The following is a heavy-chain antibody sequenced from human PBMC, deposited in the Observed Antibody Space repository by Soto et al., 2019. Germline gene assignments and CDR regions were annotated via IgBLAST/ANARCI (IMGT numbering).Heavy chain of an antibody. Sequence: ASVKVSCKASGYTFTSYDINWVRQATGQGLEWMGWMNPNSGNTGYAQKFQGRVTMTRNTSISTAYMELSGLRSEDTAVYYCARDPVSSWYWGVENWFDPWGQGTLVTVSS. V-gene: IGHV1-8*01. CDR1: GYTFTSYD. CDR3: ARDPVSSWYWGVENWFDP. J-gene: IGHJ5*02. CDR2: MNPNSGNT. D-gene: IGHD6-13*01.